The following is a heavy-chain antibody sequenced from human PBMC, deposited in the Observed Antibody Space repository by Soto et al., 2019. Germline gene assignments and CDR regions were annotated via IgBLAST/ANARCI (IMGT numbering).Heavy chain of an antibody. CDR3: ASLSVWVRPAV. CDR1: GFTFSDYV. D-gene: IGHD5-18*01. Sequence: LRLSCAASGFTFSDYVMSWVRQAPGKGLEWASGISATAVSSYSADSVKGRFTISRDNAKNPLYLQMNSLRDEDTAVYYCASLSVWVRPAVWGKGTTVTVSS. CDR2: ISATAVSS. V-gene: IGHV3-23*01. J-gene: IGHJ6*04.